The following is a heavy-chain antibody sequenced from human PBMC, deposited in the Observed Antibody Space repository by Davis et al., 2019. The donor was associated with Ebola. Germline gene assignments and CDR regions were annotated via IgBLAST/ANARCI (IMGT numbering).Heavy chain of an antibody. CDR1: GFPFSHYA. D-gene: IGHD3-16*01. Sequence: GGSLRLSCVGSGFPFSHYAMSWVRQAPGKGLEWVSSISSSSSYIYYADSVKGRFTISRDNAKNSLYLQMSNLRVEDTAIYYCAKDGAIDYWGQGTLVTVSS. V-gene: IGHV3-21*04. CDR3: AKDGAIDY. J-gene: IGHJ4*02. CDR2: ISSSSSYI.